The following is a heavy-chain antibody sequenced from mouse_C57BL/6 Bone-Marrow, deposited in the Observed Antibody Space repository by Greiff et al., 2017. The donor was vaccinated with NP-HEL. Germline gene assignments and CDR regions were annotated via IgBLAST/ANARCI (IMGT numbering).Heavy chain of an antibody. V-gene: IGHV1-50*01. CDR1: GYTFTSYW. D-gene: IGHD3-3*01. J-gene: IGHJ2*01. Sequence: QVQLQQPGAELVKPGASVKLSCKASGYTFTSYWMPWVNQRPGQGLEWIGGIDPSDSYTNYTQKFKGQATLTVDTSSSTAYMQLSSLTSEDSAVYYCAKGPVYYFDDWGQGTTLTVSS. CDR3: AKGPVYYFDD. CDR2: IDPSDSYT.